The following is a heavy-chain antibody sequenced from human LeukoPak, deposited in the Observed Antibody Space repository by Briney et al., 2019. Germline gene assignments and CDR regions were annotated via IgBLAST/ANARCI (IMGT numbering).Heavy chain of an antibody. D-gene: IGHD2-2*01. V-gene: IGHV1-69*06. J-gene: IGHJ3*02. CDR1: GGTFSGYA. CDR2: IIPIFGTA. CDR3: AREEVDIVVVPARDDAFDI. Sequence: SVKVSCKASGGTFSGYAISWVRQAPGQGLELMVEIIPIFGTANYAQKFQGRVTITADKSTSTAYMELSSLRSEDTAVYYCAREEVDIVVVPARDDAFDIWGQGTMVTVSS.